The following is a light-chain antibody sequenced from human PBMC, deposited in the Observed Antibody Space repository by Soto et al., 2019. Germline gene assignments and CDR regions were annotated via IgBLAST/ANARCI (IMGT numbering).Light chain of an antibody. CDR2: DVS. V-gene: IGLV2-14*03. CDR3: SSYTSSNTYV. Sequence: QSVLTQPASVSGSPGQSITISCTGTISDVSGYNFVSWYQQYPGEAPNLMIYDVSNRPSGVSNRFSGSKSGNTASLTISGLQAEDEADYYCSSYTSSNTYVFGTGTKVTVL. CDR1: ISDVSGYNF. J-gene: IGLJ1*01.